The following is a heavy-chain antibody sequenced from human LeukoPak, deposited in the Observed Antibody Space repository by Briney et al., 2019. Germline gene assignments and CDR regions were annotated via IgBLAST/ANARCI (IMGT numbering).Heavy chain of an antibody. J-gene: IGHJ4*02. Sequence: PSQTLSLTCTVSGGSIYSGSYYWSWIRQPAGKGLEWIGRIYTSGSTNYNPSLKSRVTMSVDTSKNQFSLKLSSVTAADTAVYYCARDRRDGYNLYYFDLWGQGTLVTLSS. D-gene: IGHD5-24*01. CDR3: ARDRRDGYNLYYFDL. CDR2: IYTSGST. CDR1: GGSIYSGSYY. V-gene: IGHV4-61*02.